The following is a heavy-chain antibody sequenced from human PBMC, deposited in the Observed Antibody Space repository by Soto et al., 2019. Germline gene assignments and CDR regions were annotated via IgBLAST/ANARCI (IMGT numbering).Heavy chain of an antibody. CDR3: ARGGSRHYGSGRNNWFDP. CDR2: INHSGST. J-gene: IGHJ5*02. V-gene: IGHV4-34*01. CDR1: GGSFSGYY. Sequence: QVQLQQWGAGLLKASETLSLTCAVYGGSFSGYYWSWIRQPPGKGLEWIGEINHSGSTNYNPSLKSRVTISVDTSKNQFSLKLSSVTAADTAVYYCARGGSRHYGSGRNNWFDPWGQGTLVTVSS. D-gene: IGHD3-10*01.